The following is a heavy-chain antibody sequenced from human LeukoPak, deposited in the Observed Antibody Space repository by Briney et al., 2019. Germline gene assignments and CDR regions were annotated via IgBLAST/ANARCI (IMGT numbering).Heavy chain of an antibody. D-gene: IGHD3-22*01. V-gene: IGHV4-39*07. Sequence: PSETLSLTCTVSGGSISSSSYYWSWIRQPPGNGLEWIGEINHSGSTNYNPSLKSRVTISVDTSKNQFSLKLSSVTAADTAVYYCARVSGYYPKFFDYWGQGTLVTVSS. CDR2: INHSGST. J-gene: IGHJ4*02. CDR3: ARVSGYYPKFFDY. CDR1: GGSISSSSYY.